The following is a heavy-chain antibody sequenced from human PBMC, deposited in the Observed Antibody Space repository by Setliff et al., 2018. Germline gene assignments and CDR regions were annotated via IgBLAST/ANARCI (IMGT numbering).Heavy chain of an antibody. J-gene: IGHJ4*02. CDR1: GYTFTNYG. CDR3: SRLVRYCTTTTCQRASGAEF. CDR2: ISAYTGNT. D-gene: IGHD2-8*01. Sequence: GASVKVSCKASGYTFTNYGINWVRQAPGQGLEWMGWISAYTGNTNYAQKLQGRVSMTTDTSTSTAYMELRSLTSDDTAVYYCSRLVRYCTTTTCQRASGAEFWGQGTLVTVPQ. V-gene: IGHV1-18*01.